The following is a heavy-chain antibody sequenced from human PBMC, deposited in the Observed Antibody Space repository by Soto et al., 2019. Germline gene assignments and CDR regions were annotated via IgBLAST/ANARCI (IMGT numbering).Heavy chain of an antibody. CDR2: ISSNGGST. V-gene: IGHV3-64D*06. Sequence: GGSLRLSCSASGFTFSSYAMHWVRQAPGKGLEYVSAISSNGGSTYYADTVKGRFTISRDNSKNTLYLQMSSLIAEDTAVYYCVKALVTIAAAGIFDYWGQGTLVTVSS. J-gene: IGHJ4*02. D-gene: IGHD6-13*01. CDR1: GFTFSSYA. CDR3: VKALVTIAAAGIFDY.